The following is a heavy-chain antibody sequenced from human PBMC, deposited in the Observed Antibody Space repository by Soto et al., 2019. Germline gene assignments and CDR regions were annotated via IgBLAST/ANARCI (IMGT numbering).Heavy chain of an antibody. D-gene: IGHD1-7*01. CDR3: AKDKEGNWNYNWFDP. Sequence: PGGSLRLSCAASGFTFSSYAMSWVRQAPGKGLEWVSAISGSGGSTYYADSVKGRFTISRDNSKNTLYLQMNSLRAEDTAVYYCAKDKEGNWNYNWFDPWGQGTLVTVSS. CDR1: GFTFSSYA. J-gene: IGHJ5*02. CDR2: ISGSGGST. V-gene: IGHV3-23*01.